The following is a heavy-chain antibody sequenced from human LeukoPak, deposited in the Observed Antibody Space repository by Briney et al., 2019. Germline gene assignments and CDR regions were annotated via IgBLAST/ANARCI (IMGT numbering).Heavy chain of an antibody. Sequence: GGSLRLSCAASGFTFISYGMHWVPQAPGKGLEWVAVISYDGSNKYYADSVKGRFTISRDNSKNTLYLQMNSLRAEDTAVYYCASESGPYSSSWIDYWGQGTLVTVSS. CDR3: ASESGPYSSSWIDY. D-gene: IGHD6-13*01. CDR1: GFTFISYG. CDR2: ISYDGSNK. V-gene: IGHV3-30*03. J-gene: IGHJ4*02.